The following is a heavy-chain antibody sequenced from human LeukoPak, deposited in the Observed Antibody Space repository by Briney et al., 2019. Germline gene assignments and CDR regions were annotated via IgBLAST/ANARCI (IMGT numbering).Heavy chain of an antibody. CDR2: ITSSGGST. J-gene: IGHJ4*02. CDR1: GFTFSRYS. Sequence: GGSLRLSCAASGFTFSRYSMNWVRQAPGKGLEWVSAITSSGGSTYYADSVKGRFTISRDNSKNTLYLQMNSLRAEDTAVYYCAKKVGPMGAFDYWGQGTLVTVSS. D-gene: IGHD3-10*01. CDR3: AKKVGPMGAFDY. V-gene: IGHV3-23*01.